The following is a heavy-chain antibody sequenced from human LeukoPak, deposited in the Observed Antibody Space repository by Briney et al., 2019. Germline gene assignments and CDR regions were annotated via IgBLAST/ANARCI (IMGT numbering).Heavy chain of an antibody. J-gene: IGHJ4*02. CDR1: GYTFTSYG. Sequence: ASVKVSCKASGYTFTSYGISWVRQAPGQGLEWMGWISAYNGNTNYAQKLQGRVTMTTDTSTSTAYMELSSLRSEDTAVYYCARGGHYYDSSGYYRGDYWGQGTLVTVSS. CDR3: ARGGHYYDSSGYYRGDY. CDR2: ISAYNGNT. V-gene: IGHV1-18*01. D-gene: IGHD3-22*01.